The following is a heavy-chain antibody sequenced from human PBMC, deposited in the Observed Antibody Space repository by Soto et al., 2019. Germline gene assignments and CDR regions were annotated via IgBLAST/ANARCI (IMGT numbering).Heavy chain of an antibody. CDR1: GGSVSSGSYY. D-gene: IGHD4-17*01. V-gene: IGHV4-61*01. CDR2: IYYSGST. CDR3: ARNDYGDYVYAFDI. Sequence: QVQLQESGPGLVKPSETLSLTCTVSGGSVSSGSYYWSWIRQPPGKGLEWIGYIYYSGSTNYNPSLKSRVTISVDTSKNQFSLKLSSVTAADTAVYYCARNDYGDYVYAFDIWGQGTMVTVSS. J-gene: IGHJ3*02.